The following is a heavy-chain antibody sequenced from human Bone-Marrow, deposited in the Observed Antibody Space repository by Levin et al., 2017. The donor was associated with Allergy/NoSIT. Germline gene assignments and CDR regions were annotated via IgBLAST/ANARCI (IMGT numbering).Heavy chain of an antibody. Sequence: PGGSLRLSCAVSGLSVSRDYMSWVRQAPGKGLEWISVLYNGDDTYYTDSVKGRFTISRDSSKNTLHLQMNNLRVEDTAVYYCVRDEGPGKYTYGELDYWGQGTQVTVSS. CDR3: VRDEGPGKYTYGELDY. CDR2: LYNGDDT. D-gene: IGHD5-18*01. CDR1: GLSVSRDY. J-gene: IGHJ4*02. V-gene: IGHV3-66*01.